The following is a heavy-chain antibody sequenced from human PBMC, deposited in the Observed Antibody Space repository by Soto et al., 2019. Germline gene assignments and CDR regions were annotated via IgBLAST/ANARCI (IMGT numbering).Heavy chain of an antibody. D-gene: IGHD4-4*01. CDR2: INHTGGT. J-gene: IGHJ4*02. Sequence: PSETLSLTCAVYGGSVNGYYWNWIRQPPGKGLEWIGEINHTGGTHYNPSLKSRVTMSVDTSKNQFSLRLSSVTASDTAIYYCVSQRTTVITQAYFDYWGPGALVTVSS. CDR3: VSQRTTVITQAYFDY. V-gene: IGHV4-34*01. CDR1: GGSVNGYY.